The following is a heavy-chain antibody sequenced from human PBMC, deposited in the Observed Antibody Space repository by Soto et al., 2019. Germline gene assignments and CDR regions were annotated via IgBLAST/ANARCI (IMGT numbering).Heavy chain of an antibody. CDR1: GGSFSGYY. CDR2: INHSGST. CDR3: ARGPSMGWFDP. D-gene: IGHD3-10*01. J-gene: IGHJ5*02. V-gene: IGHV4-34*01. Sequence: SETLSLTWAVYGGSFSGYYWSWIRQPPGKGLEWIGEINHSGSTNYNPSLKSRVTISVDTSKNQFSLKLSSVTAADTAVYYCARGPSMGWFDPWGQGTLVTVSS.